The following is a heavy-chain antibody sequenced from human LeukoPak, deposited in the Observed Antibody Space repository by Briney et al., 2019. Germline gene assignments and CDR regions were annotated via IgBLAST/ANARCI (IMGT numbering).Heavy chain of an antibody. D-gene: IGHD3-10*01. CDR3: ARDQGNYYYGSGSYYLH. CDR2: IYYSGST. CDR1: GGSISSSSYY. V-gene: IGHV4-39*07. Sequence: SETLSLTCTVSGGSISSSSYYWGWIRQPPGKGLEWIGSIYYSGSTYYNPSLKSRVTISVDTSKNQFSLRLSSVTAADTAVYYCARDQGNYYYGSGSYYLHWGQGTLVTVSS. J-gene: IGHJ4*02.